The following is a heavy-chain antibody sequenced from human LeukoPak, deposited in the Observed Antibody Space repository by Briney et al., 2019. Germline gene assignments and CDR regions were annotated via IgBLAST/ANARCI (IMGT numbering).Heavy chain of an antibody. CDR3: ARAHSKMTTVTETDY. D-gene: IGHD4-17*01. CDR2: ISYDGSNK. Sequence: GGSLRLSCAASEFTFSSYAMHWVRQAPGKGLDWVAVISYDGSNKYYADSVKGRFTISRDNSRKTLYLQMNSLTAEDTAVYYCARAHSKMTTVTETDYWGQGTLVTVSS. CDR1: EFTFSSYA. J-gene: IGHJ4*02. V-gene: IGHV3-30-3*01.